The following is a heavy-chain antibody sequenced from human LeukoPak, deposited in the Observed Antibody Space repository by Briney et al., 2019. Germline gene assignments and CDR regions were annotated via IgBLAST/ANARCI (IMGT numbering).Heavy chain of an antibody. CDR2: IYYSGGN. V-gene: IGHV4-59*12. CDR3: ARGPYYFDS. J-gene: IGHJ4*02. CDR1: GGSISSYY. Sequence: SEPLSLTCTVSGGSISSYYWSWIRQPPGEGLEWIGSIYYSGGNYYNPSLNSPVTISVDKSKNQFSLRLSSVTAADTAVYYCARGPYYFDSWGQGTLVTVSS.